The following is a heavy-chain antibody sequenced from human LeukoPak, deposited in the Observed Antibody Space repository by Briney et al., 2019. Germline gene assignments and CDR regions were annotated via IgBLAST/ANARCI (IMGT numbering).Heavy chain of an antibody. CDR1: GLSFTSFA. CDR2: LRGDGET. CDR3: ARASWVSSADAVR. Sequence: GGSLRLSCAASGLSFTSFAMSWVRQAPARGPEWVSSLRGDGETFYADAVGGRFTLSRDDSRNMVYLQLNNLRVEDTAIYYCARASWVSSADAVRWGQGTQVTVSS. V-gene: IGHV3-23*01. D-gene: IGHD3-16*01. J-gene: IGHJ4*02.